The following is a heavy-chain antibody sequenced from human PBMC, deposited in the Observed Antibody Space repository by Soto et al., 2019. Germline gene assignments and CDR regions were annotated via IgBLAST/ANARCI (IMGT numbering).Heavy chain of an antibody. D-gene: IGHD3-22*01. V-gene: IGHV1-2*02. Sequence: QVQLVQSGAEVKKPGASVKVSCKASGYSFTDYYIHWVRQAPGQGLEWMGWINPKSGGTNYAQKFQDRVTMTRDTSISAAYMELSRLRFDDTALYYCARHVTYYYDSSGDYKTWGNWFDPWGQGTLVTVSS. CDR1: GYSFTDYY. CDR2: INPKSGGT. J-gene: IGHJ5*02. CDR3: ARHVTYYYDSSGDYKTWGNWFDP.